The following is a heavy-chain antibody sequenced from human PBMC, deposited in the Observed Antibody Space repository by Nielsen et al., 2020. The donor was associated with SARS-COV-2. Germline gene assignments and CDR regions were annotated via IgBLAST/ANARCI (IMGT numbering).Heavy chain of an antibody. CDR3: ARGRGSGYDYYYYYYMDV. V-gene: IGHV4-59*12. CDR2: IYYSGST. Sequence: SETLSLTCTVSGGSISSYYWSWIRQPPGKGLEWIGYIYYSGSTNYNPSLKSRVTISVDTSKNQFSLKLSSVTAADTAVYYCARGRGSGYDYYYYYYMDVWGKGTTVTVSS. D-gene: IGHD5-12*01. J-gene: IGHJ6*03. CDR1: GGSISSYY.